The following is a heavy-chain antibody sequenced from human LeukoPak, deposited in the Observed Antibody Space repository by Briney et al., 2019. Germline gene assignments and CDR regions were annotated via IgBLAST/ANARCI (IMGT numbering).Heavy chain of an antibody. CDR3: AKDDAWLQYGN. CDR1: GFTFSSYG. Sequence: GGTLRLSCAASGFTFSSYGMSWVRQAPGKGLEWVSAISGSGGSTYYADSVKGRFTISRDNSKNTLYLQMNSLRPEDTAVYYCAKDDAWLQYGNWGRGTLVTVSS. D-gene: IGHD5-24*01. V-gene: IGHV3-23*01. J-gene: IGHJ4*02. CDR2: ISGSGGST.